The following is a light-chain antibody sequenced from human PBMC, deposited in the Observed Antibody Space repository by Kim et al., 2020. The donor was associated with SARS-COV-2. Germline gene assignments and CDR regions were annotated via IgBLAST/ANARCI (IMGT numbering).Light chain of an antibody. CDR1: RIRSYY. CDR3: NSRDSNDNVV. CDR2: GKN. V-gene: IGLV3-19*01. J-gene: IGLJ2*01. Sequence: VALGREVRITCQSDRIRSYYATWYQQKPGQAPILVFYGKNNRPSGIPDRFSGSSSGNTASLTITGTQAGDEADYYGNSRDSNDNVVFGGGTKVTVL.